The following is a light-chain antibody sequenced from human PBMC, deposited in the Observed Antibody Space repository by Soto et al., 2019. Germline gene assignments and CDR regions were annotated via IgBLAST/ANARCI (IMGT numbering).Light chain of an antibody. V-gene: IGLV1-40*01. Sequence: QSVLTQPPSVSEAPGQRVTISCTGSSSNIGAGYEAHWYQQVPGTAPKLLIYENNNRPSGVPDRFSGSKSGTSASLAITGLLAEDEAEYYCQSYDSSLSGYVFGIGTKLTVL. J-gene: IGLJ1*01. CDR3: QSYDSSLSGYV. CDR2: ENN. CDR1: SSNIGAGYE.